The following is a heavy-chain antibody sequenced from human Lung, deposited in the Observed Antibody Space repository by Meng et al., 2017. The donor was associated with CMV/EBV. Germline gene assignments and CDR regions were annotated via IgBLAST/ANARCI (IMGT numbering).Heavy chain of an antibody. CDR3: ARNPLYCSSTSCYIPGNYYYYYGMEV. Sequence: ASXXVSXKASGYTFTSYGISWVRQAPGQGLEWMGWISAYNGNTNYAQKLQGRVTMTTDTSTSTAYMELRSLRSDDTAVYYCARNPLYCSSTSCYIPGNYYYYYGMEVWXPGNXVNGAS. V-gene: IGHV1-18*01. J-gene: IGHJ6*01. CDR2: ISAYNGNT. D-gene: IGHD2-2*02. CDR1: GYTFTSYG.